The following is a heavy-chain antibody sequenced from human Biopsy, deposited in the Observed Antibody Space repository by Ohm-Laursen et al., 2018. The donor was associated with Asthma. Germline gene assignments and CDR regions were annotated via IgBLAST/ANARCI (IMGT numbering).Heavy chain of an antibody. D-gene: IGHD1-1*01. V-gene: IGHV3-30*05. CDR1: GFSFSNFA. Sequence: SLRLSCSAAGFSFSNFAIHWVRQAPGKGLEWVGVISKDASTQDYADSVKGRFTMARDNSKNTLDLQMNSLREEGTAVYYCVRDGTDDAFDIWGQGTVVSVSS. CDR2: ISKDASTQ. CDR3: VRDGTDDAFDI. J-gene: IGHJ3*02.